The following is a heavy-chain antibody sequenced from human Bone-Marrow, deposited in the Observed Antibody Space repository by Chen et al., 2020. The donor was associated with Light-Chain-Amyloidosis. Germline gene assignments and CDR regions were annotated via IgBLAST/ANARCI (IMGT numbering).Heavy chain of an antibody. CDR3: ARRRDGYNFDY. V-gene: IGHV5-51*01. Sequence: EVQLEQSGPEVKKPGESLKIFCKGSGYNFPNYWIGWVRQMPGKGLEWMVVIYPDDSDARYSPSFEGQVTISAGKSITTAYLQWRSLKASDTAMYYCARRRDGYNFDYWGQGTLVTVSS. CDR1: GYNFPNYW. J-gene: IGHJ4*02. D-gene: IGHD5-12*01. CDR2: IYPDDSDA.